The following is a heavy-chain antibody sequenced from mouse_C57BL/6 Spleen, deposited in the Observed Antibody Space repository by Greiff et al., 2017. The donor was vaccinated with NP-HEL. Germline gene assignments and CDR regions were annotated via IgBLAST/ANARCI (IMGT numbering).Heavy chain of an antibody. J-gene: IGHJ1*03. Sequence: QVQLKESGAELVRPGTSVKLSCKASGYTFTSYWMHWVKQRPGQGLEWIGVIDPSDSYTNYNQKFKGKATLTVDTSSSTAYMQLSSLTSEDSAVYYCARFVTTVVVNWYFDVWGTGTTVTVSS. CDR3: ARFVTTVVVNWYFDV. CDR2: IDPSDSYT. D-gene: IGHD1-1*01. V-gene: IGHV1-59*01. CDR1: GYTFTSYW.